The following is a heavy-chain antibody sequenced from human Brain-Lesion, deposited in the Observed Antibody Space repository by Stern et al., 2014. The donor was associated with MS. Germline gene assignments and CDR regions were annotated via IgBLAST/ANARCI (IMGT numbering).Heavy chain of an antibody. CDR2: MYSRGGT. CDR1: GFSVSTNF. Sequence: EVQLVESGGGFLQPGGSLRLSCAASGFSVSTNFMSWVRQAPGKGLEWVSLMYSRGGTNYADSVKGRFTISRDSSKNTLYLQMSDLRAEDTAVYYCARKTDTAVGGDYWGPGTLVTVSS. CDR3: ARKTDTAVGGDY. V-gene: IGHV3-53*01. J-gene: IGHJ4*02. D-gene: IGHD5-18*01.